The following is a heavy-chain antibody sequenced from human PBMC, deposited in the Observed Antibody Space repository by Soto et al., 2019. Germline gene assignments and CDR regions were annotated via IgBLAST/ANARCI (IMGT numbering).Heavy chain of an antibody. V-gene: IGHV3-30-3*01. CDR3: ARPWAPNDFWSGPDY. Sequence: QVQLVESGGGVVQPGRSLRLSCAASGFTFSSYAMHWVRQAPGKGLEWVAVISNDGSDKYYADSVRGRFTISRDNSKNTLYLQMLSLRAEDTALYYCARPWAPNDFWSGPDYWGQGTLVTVSS. CDR1: GFTFSSYA. J-gene: IGHJ4*02. D-gene: IGHD3-3*01. CDR2: ISNDGSDK.